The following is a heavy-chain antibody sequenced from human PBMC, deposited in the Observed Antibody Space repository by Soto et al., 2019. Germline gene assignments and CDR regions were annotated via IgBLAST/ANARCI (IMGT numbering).Heavy chain of an antibody. J-gene: IGHJ3*02. Sequence: ASVKVSCKASGYTFTSYAMHWVRQAPGQRLEWMGWINAGNGNTKYSQKFQGRVTITRDTSASTAYMELSSLRSEDTAVYYCARDSPRQFVGVGAMGAFDIWGQGTMVTVSS. CDR3: ARDSPRQFVGVGAMGAFDI. D-gene: IGHD1-26*01. CDR2: INAGNGNT. V-gene: IGHV1-3*01. CDR1: GYTFTSYA.